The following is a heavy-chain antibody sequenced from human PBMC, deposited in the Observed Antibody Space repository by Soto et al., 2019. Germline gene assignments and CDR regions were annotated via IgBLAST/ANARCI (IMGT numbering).Heavy chain of an antibody. CDR1: GDPMTSGDYS. CDR3: ARGDYQYSIDY. D-gene: IGHD2-2*01. V-gene: IGHV4-30-2*01. Sequence: SETLSLTCTVSGDPMTSGDYSWSWIRQPPGKGLEWLGYIYRTGNTHYSPSLKSRVSISQDRSKNQFSLELTSVTAADTAVYYCARGDYQYSIDYWGQGTMVTVYS. CDR2: IYRTGNT. J-gene: IGHJ4*02.